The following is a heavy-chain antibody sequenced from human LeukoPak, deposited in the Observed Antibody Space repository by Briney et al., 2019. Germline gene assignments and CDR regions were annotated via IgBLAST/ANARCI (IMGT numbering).Heavy chain of an antibody. J-gene: IGHJ4*02. CDR1: GDSISTYY. Sequence: SETLSLTCTVSGDSISTYYWSWIRQPPGKGLEWIGYIYYRVTSDYNPSLKSRVTTSVDMSTRQISLKLSSVTAADTAVYYCARAVGGDGSGSLWGPGTLVTVSS. CDR3: ARAVGGDGSGSL. D-gene: IGHD3-10*01. CDR2: IYYRVTS. V-gene: IGHV4-59*01.